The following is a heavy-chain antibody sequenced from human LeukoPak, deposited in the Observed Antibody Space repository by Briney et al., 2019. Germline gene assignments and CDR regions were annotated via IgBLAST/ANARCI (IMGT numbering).Heavy chain of an antibody. J-gene: IGHJ6*03. V-gene: IGHV3-23*01. Sequence: PGGSLRLSCAASGFTFSSYGMSWVRQAPGKGLEWVSAISGSGGSTYYADSVKGRFTISRDNSKNTLYLQMNSLRAEDTAVYYCAKGRWFGESFVRYMDVWGKGTTVTISS. D-gene: IGHD3-10*01. CDR2: ISGSGGST. CDR3: AKGRWFGESFVRYMDV. CDR1: GFTFSSYG.